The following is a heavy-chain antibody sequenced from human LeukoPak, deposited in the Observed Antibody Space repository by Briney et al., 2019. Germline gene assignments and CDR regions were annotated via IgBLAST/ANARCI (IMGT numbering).Heavy chain of an antibody. CDR3: AKRGGYYPYYYYGMDV. D-gene: IGHD3-22*01. Sequence: GGSLRLSCAASGFTFSSYAMSWVRQAPGKGLEWVSAISGSGGSTYYADSVKGRFTISRDNSKNTLYLQMNCLRAEDTAVYYCAKRGGYYPYYYYGMDVWGQGTTVTVSS. V-gene: IGHV3-23*01. CDR2: ISGSGGST. CDR1: GFTFSSYA. J-gene: IGHJ6*02.